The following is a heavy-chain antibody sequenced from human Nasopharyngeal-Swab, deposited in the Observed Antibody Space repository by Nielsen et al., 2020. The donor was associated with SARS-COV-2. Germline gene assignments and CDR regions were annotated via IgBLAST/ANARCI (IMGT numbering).Heavy chain of an antibody. CDR2: IYYSGST. CDR1: GGSISSGIYY. D-gene: IGHD2/OR15-2a*01. V-gene: IGHV4-31*03. CDR3: ARAFADSLYGMDV. J-gene: IGHJ6*02. Sequence: LRLSCTVSGGSISSGIYYWSWIRQHPGKGLEWIGYIYYSGSTYYNPSLESRLTISVDTSKNQFSLKVNSVTAADTAVYYCARAFADSLYGMDVWGQGTTVIVSS.